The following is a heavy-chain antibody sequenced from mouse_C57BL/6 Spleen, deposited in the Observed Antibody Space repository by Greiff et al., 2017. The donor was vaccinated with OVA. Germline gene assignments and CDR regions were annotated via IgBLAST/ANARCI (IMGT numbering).Heavy chain of an antibody. CDR2: IYPRDGST. J-gene: IGHJ2*01. Sequence: VKLVESGPELVKPGASVKLSCKASGYTFTSYDINWVKQRPGQGLEWIGWIYPRDGSTKYNEKFKGKATLTVDTSSSTAYMELHSLTSEDSAVYFCASSYYSKPLDYWGQGTTLTVSS. CDR3: ASSYYSKPLDY. D-gene: IGHD2-5*01. V-gene: IGHV1-85*01. CDR1: GYTFTSYD.